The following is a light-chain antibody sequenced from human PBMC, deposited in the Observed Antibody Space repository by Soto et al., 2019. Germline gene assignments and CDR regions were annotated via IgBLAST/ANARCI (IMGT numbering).Light chain of an antibody. V-gene: IGKV3-20*01. CDR1: QSVSNRE. Sequence: EILLTQSPGTLSLSLGERATLSCRASQSVSNRELAWYQQKPGQAPRLLIYGASNRATGISDRFSGSGSGTDFTLTISRLEPDDSAVYYCLQSGSSLPFIFGPGTQVEIK. J-gene: IGKJ3*01. CDR2: GAS. CDR3: LQSGSSLPFI.